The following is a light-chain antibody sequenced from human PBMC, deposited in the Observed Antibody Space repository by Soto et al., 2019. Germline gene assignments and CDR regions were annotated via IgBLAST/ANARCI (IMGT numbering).Light chain of an antibody. V-gene: IGKV3-15*01. CDR3: QQYNNWPWT. CDR1: QSVSSN. Sequence: EIVMTQSPATLSVSPGERATLSCRASQSVSSNLAWYPQKPGQAPMLLIYGASTRATGIPARFSGSGSVTEFTLTISSLQSEDFAVYYCQQYNNWPWTFGQGTNVEIK. CDR2: GAS. J-gene: IGKJ1*01.